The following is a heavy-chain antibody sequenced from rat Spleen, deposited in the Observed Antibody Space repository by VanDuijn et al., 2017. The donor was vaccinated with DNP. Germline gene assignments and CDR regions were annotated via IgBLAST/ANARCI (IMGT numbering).Heavy chain of an antibody. CDR3: ARWTRYFDG. J-gene: IGHJ2*01. D-gene: IGHD1-12*02. CDR1: GFTFSSYW. V-gene: IGHV5-58*01. CDR2: INTDGGNT. Sequence: EVQLVETGGGLVQPGRSLKLSCVASGFTFSSYWMYWIRQAPGKGLEWVASINTDGGNTYYPDSVKGRFTISRDNAENTVYLQMNSLRSEDTATYYCARWTRYFDGWGQGVMVTVSS.